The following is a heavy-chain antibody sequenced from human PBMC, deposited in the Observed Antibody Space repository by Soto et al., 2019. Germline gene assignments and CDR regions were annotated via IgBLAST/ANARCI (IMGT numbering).Heavy chain of an antibody. CDR2: IRPGGDTT. J-gene: IGHJ4*02. Sequence: GGSLRLSCAASGFTFSTYAMSWVRQAPGKGLEWVSGIRPGGDTTHYADSVKGRFTISRDNSKNTLYLQMNGLRAEDTAVYYCAKDRQGTIPDYFDYWGQGTLVTVSS. D-gene: IGHD2-2*02. V-gene: IGHV3-23*01. CDR3: AKDRQGTIPDYFDY. CDR1: GFTFSTYA.